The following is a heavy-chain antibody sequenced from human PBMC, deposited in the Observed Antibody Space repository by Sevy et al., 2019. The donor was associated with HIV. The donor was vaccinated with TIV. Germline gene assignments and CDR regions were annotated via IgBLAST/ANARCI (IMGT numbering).Heavy chain of an antibody. V-gene: IGHV1-24*01. CDR2: FDPENDET. CDR1: GYTLSQLS. CDR3: ASAREYYEDNSGYLDY. J-gene: IGHJ4*02. Sequence: ASVKVSCKVSGYTLSQLSMHWVRQAPGKGLEWMGRFDPENDETIFAQKFQGRVTMTEDTFTDTAYMELRSLRSEDTAVYYCASAREYYEDNSGYLDYWGQGTLVTVSS. D-gene: IGHD3-22*01.